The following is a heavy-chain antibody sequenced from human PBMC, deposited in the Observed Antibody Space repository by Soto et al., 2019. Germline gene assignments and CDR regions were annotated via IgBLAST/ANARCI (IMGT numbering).Heavy chain of an antibody. CDR3: ARDYYDSSGYSY. D-gene: IGHD3-22*01. V-gene: IGHV1-18*01. J-gene: IGHJ4*02. CDR1: GYTFTSYG. Sequence: ASVTVSCKASGYTFTSYGISWVREDPGQGLKRMVWISAYNDNKNYEQKLQGRVTMTTDTSKSTAYMELRSLRSDDTAVYYCARDYYDSSGYSYWGQGTRVTVSS. CDR2: ISAYNDNK.